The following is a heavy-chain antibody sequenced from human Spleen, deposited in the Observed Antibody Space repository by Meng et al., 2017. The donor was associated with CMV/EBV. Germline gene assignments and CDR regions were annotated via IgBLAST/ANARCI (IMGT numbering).Heavy chain of an antibody. CDR2: IYTSGST. CDR3: ARDQLIDPLGDFDY. V-gene: IGHV4-4*07. CDR1: GGSISSYY. D-gene: IGHD1-1*01. Sequence: QWPLQESGPGLVKPSETLSLTCTVSGGSISSYYWSWIRQPAGKGLEWIGRIYTSGSTNYNPSLKSQVTMSVDTSKNQFSLKLSSVTAADTAVYYCARDQLIDPLGDFDYWGQGTLVTVSS. J-gene: IGHJ4*02.